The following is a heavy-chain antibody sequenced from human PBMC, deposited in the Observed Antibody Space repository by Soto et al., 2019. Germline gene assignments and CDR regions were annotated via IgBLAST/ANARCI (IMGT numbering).Heavy chain of an antibody. CDR3: ARDKQDQLLRPVNRRWYFAL. V-gene: IGHV4-34*01. J-gene: IGHJ2*01. Sequence: QVQLQQWGAGLLKPSETLSLTCAVYGGSFSGYYWSWIRQPPGKGLEWIGEINHSGSTNYNPSLTSRVTISVDSSKNKFSLKMSSVTAADTAVYYCARDKQDQLLRPVNRRWYFALWGRGTLVTVSS. D-gene: IGHD2-2*01. CDR1: GGSFSGYY. CDR2: INHSGST.